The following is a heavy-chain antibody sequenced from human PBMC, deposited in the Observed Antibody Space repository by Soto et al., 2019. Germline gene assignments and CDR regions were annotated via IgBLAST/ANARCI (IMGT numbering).Heavy chain of an antibody. Sequence: ASVKVSCKASGYTFTGSYIHWVRQAPGQGLEWMEWINPNSGGTNYAQKFQGWVTMTRDTSISTAYMELSRLRSDDTAVYYCARDRWQWLPFGGMDVRGQGTTVTVSS. CDR1: GYTFTGSY. J-gene: IGHJ6*02. V-gene: IGHV1-2*04. CDR2: INPNSGGT. CDR3: ARDRWQWLPFGGMDV. D-gene: IGHD6-19*01.